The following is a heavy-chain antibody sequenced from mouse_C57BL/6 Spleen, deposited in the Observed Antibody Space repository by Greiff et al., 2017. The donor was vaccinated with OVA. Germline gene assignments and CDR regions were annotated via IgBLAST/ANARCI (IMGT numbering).Heavy chain of an antibody. CDR1: GYTFTDYN. D-gene: IGHD1-1*02. CDR2: INPNNGGT. Sequence: EVQLQQSGPELVKPGASVKIPCKASGYTFTDYNMDWVKQSHGKSLEWIGDINPNNGGTIYNQKFKGKATLTVDKSSSTAYMELRSLTSEDTAVYYCARRDAWGWYFDYWGQGTTLTVSS. V-gene: IGHV1-18*01. J-gene: IGHJ2*01. CDR3: ARRDAWGWYFDY.